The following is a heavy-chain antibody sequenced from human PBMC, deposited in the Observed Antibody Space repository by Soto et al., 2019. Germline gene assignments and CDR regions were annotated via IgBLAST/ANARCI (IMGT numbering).Heavy chain of an antibody. J-gene: IGHJ4*02. V-gene: IGHV3-33*01. Sequence: GGSLRLSCAASGFTFSSYGMHWVRQAPGKGLEWVAVIWYDGSNKYYADSVKGRFTISRDNSKNTLYLQMNSLRAEDTAVYYCARAKAVAGILDYWGQGTLVTVSS. D-gene: IGHD6-19*01. CDR3: ARAKAVAGILDY. CDR1: GFTFSSYG. CDR2: IWYDGSNK.